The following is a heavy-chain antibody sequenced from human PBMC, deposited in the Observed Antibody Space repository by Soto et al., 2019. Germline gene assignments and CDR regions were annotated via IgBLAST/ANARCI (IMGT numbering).Heavy chain of an antibody. CDR1: GFTFSSYA. CDR2: ISGSGGST. D-gene: IGHD6-13*01. CDR3: AKDRQQLAKYYYYYYGMDV. V-gene: IGHV3-23*01. Sequence: GGSLRLSCAAFGFTFSSYAMSWVRQAPGKGLEWVSAISGSGGSTYYADSVKGRFTISRDNSKNTLYLQMNSLRAEDTAVYYCAKDRQQLAKYYYYYYGMDVWGQGTTVTVSS. J-gene: IGHJ6*02.